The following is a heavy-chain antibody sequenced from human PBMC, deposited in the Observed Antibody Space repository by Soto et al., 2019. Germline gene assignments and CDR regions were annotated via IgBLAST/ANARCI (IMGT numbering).Heavy chain of an antibody. D-gene: IGHD5-18*01. Sequence: GGSLRFSCVASGFAFSTFGMHWVRQAPGKGLEWVAVISYDGSNKYYADSVKGRFTISRDNSKNTLYLQMNSLRAEDTAVYFCAKVGANSGYSYDPYYFDYWGQGTLVTVSS. CDR3: AKVGANSGYSYDPYYFDY. CDR2: ISYDGSNK. J-gene: IGHJ4*02. CDR1: GFAFSTFG. V-gene: IGHV3-30*18.